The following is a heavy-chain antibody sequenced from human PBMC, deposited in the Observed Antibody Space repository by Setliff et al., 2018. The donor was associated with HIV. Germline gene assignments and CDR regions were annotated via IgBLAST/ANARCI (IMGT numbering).Heavy chain of an antibody. CDR1: GYTFTSYV. CDR3: AREGKFRYYYYMDV. J-gene: IGHJ6*03. V-gene: IGHV1-3*01. D-gene: IGHD3-10*01. Sequence: GASVKVSCKASGYTFTSYVMHWVRQAPGQRLEWMGWINAGNGNTKYSQKFQGRVTFTRDTSESTAYMELSSLRSEDTAVYYCAREGKFRYYYYMDVWGKGTTVTVSS. CDR2: INAGNGNT.